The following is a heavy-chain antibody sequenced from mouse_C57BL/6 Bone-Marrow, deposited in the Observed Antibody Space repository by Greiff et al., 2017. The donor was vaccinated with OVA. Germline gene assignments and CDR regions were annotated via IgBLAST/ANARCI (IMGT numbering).Heavy chain of an antibody. CDR2: IYPGSGST. J-gene: IGHJ4*01. D-gene: IGHD1-1*01. CDR1: GYTFTSYW. Sequence: QVQLQQPGAELVKPGASVKMSCKASGYTFTSYWITWVKQRPGQGLEWIGDIYPGSGSTNYNEKFKSKATLTVDTSSSTAYMQLSSLTSADSAVYYCASISIYYYGSSYRTDYWGQGTSVTVSS. V-gene: IGHV1-55*01. CDR3: ASISIYYYGSSYRTDY.